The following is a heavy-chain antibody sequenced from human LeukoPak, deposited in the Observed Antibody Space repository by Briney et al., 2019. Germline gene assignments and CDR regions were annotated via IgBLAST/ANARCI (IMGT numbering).Heavy chain of an antibody. CDR3: AGGPQYTGSFPY. J-gene: IGHJ4*02. D-gene: IGHD1-26*01. CDR1: GFNVNSFE. V-gene: IGHV3-48*03. Sequence: GGSLRLSCAASGFNVNSFEMTWVRQAPGLGLEFISYISDSGGVIKYADSVKGRFIISRDSAENALYLQMNNLGADDTAVYFCAGGPQYTGSFPYWGQGTLVAVSS. CDR2: ISDSGGVI.